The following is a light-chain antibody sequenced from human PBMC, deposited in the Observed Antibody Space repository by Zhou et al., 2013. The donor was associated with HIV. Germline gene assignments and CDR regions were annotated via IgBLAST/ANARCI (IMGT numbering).Light chain of an antibody. CDR3: QXYSSYWT. Sequence: DIQMTQSPSSLSASVGDRVTITCRASQSISSWLAWYQQKPGKAPKLLIYKASSLESGVPSRFSGSGSGTEFTLTISSLQPDDFATYYCQXYSSYWTFGLRDQGGNQT. CDR2: KAS. J-gene: IGKJ1*01. V-gene: IGKV1-5*03. CDR1: QSISSW.